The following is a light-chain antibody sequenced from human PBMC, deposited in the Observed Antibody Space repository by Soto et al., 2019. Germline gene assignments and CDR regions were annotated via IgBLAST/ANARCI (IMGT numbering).Light chain of an antibody. CDR3: CSYGGSFYV. CDR1: SSDVGGYNY. J-gene: IGLJ1*01. Sequence: QSALTQPHSVSGSPGQSVAISCSGTSSDVGGYNYVSWYQQHPGKAPKLIIFDVNKRPSGVPDRFSGSKSGSTASLTISGLQSEDEAYYYCCSYGGSFYVVGTGTKVTVL. CDR2: DVN. V-gene: IGLV2-11*01.